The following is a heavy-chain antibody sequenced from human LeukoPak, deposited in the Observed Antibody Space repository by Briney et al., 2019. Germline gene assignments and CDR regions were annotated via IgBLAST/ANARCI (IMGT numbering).Heavy chain of an antibody. D-gene: IGHD2-15*01. V-gene: IGHV3-23*01. CDR1: GFTFSSYA. CDR3: TKDGGYCSGGSCYSGGTNYFFDN. Sequence: GGSLRPSCAASGFTFSSYAMSWVRQAPGKGLEWVSAISGSGGSTYYADSVKGRFTISRDKSKNTLYLQMNSLRAEDTALYYCTKDGGYCSGGSCYSGGTNYFFDNWGQGTLVTVSS. J-gene: IGHJ4*02. CDR2: ISGSGGST.